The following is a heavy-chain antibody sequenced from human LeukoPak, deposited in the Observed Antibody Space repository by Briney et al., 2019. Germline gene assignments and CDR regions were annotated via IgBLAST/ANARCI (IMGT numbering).Heavy chain of an antibody. D-gene: IGHD3-10*01. V-gene: IGHV4-30-2*01. CDR1: GGSISSGGYY. Sequence: SQTLSLTCTVSGGSISSGGYYWSWIRQPPGKGLEWIEYIYHSGSTYYNPSLKSRVTISVDRSKNQFSLKLSSVTAADTAVYYCARGPGAYYYGSGPHAFDIWGQGTMVTVSS. CDR2: IYHSGST. CDR3: ARGPGAYYYGSGPHAFDI. J-gene: IGHJ3*02.